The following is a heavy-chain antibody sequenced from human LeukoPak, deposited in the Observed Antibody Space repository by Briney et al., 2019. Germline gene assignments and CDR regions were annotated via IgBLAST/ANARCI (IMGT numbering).Heavy chain of an antibody. V-gene: IGHV4-34*01. Sequence: PSETLSLTCAVYGGSFSGYYWSWIRQPPGKGLEWIGEINHSGSTNYNPSLKSRVTISVDTSKNQFSLKLSSVTAADTAVYYCASYSGYDYDYWGQGTLVTVSS. CDR1: GGSFSGYY. CDR3: ASYSGYDYDY. CDR2: INHSGST. J-gene: IGHJ4*02. D-gene: IGHD5-12*01.